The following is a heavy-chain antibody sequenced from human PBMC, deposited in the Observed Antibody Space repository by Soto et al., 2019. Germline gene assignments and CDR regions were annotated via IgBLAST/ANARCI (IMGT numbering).Heavy chain of an antibody. CDR3: ATPRPGSHGYGY. Sequence: EVQLVEAGGGLVKPGGSLRRSCAASGITLSNAWMTWVRQAPGKWLEWVGRIKSKADGSTTEYGSPVKDRFIISRDDSDNTLDLQMHSLKTEDTAVYYCATPRPGSHGYGYWGQGTLVTVSS. D-gene: IGHD3-16*01. CDR2: IKSKADGSTT. J-gene: IGHJ4*02. CDR1: GITLSNAW. V-gene: IGHV3-15*01.